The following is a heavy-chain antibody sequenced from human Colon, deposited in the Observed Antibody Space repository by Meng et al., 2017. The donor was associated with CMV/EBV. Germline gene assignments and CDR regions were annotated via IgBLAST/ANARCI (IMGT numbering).Heavy chain of an antibody. CDR1: VGSINMAPHA. V-gene: IGHV4-39*06. CDR2: LSYADT. J-gene: IGHJ4*02. Sequence: TVGSINMAPHASAWVRQSAGKGLEAIRNLSYADTVYNPSPMCRDTVSMATSVYQYTLQLTSLTAADTAMYYYARVGAFRGIYYFDSWGQGTLVTVSS. D-gene: IGHD2/OR15-2a*01. CDR3: ARVGAFRGIYYFDS.